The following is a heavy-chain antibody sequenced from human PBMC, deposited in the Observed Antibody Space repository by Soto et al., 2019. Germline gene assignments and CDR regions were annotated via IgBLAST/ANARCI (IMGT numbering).Heavy chain of an antibody. D-gene: IGHD1-20*01. Sequence: GASVKVSCKASGYTFTSYGISWVRQAPGQGLEWMGWISAYNGNTNYAQKLQGRVTMTTDTSTSTAYMELRSLRSDDTAVYYCARVIAYNWRGYGMDVWGQGTTVTVSS. CDR2: ISAYNGNT. V-gene: IGHV1-18*01. CDR1: GYTFTSYG. J-gene: IGHJ6*02. CDR3: ARVIAYNWRGYGMDV.